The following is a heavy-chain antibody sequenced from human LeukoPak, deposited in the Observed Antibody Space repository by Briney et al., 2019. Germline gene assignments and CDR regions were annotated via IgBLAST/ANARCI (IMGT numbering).Heavy chain of an antibody. Sequence: GRSLRLSCAASGFTFSNYGMHWVRQAPGKGLEWVAVIWYDGIDIYYVDSVKGRFTISRDNSKDTLYLQMNSLRADDTAVYYCAKSLRGTGLDAFDIWGQGTMVTVSS. V-gene: IGHV3-33*06. J-gene: IGHJ3*02. CDR2: IWYDGIDI. CDR3: AKSLRGTGLDAFDI. D-gene: IGHD2-8*02. CDR1: GFTFSNYG.